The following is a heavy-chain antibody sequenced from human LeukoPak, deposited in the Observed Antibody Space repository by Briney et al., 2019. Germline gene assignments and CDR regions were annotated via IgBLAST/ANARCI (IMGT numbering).Heavy chain of an antibody. D-gene: IGHD3-22*01. V-gene: IGHV1-24*01. CDR1: GYTLTELS. J-gene: IGHJ4*02. CDR2: FDPEDGET. Sequence: GASVKVSCKVSGYTLTELSMHWVRQAPGKGLEWMGGFDPEDGETIYAQKFQGRVTMTEDTSTDTAYMELSSLRPEDTAVYYCATPVVYYYDSSRFDYWGQGTLVTVSS. CDR3: ATPVVYYYDSSRFDY.